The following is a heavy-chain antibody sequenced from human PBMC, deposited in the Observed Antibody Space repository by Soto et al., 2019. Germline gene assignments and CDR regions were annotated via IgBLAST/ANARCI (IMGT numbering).Heavy chain of an antibody. CDR3: AKEYDILSGYAFDV. J-gene: IGHJ3*01. CDR2: ISWEGGRT. D-gene: IGHD3-9*01. CDR1: GFTFDDYT. V-gene: IGHV3-43*01. Sequence: GVLRLSCAASGFTFDDYTMHWVRQAPGKGLEWVSLISWEGGRTNYADSVKGRFSISRDNSKNTVYLEMNSLRADDTAVYYCAKEYDILSGYAFDVWGQGTMVTVSS.